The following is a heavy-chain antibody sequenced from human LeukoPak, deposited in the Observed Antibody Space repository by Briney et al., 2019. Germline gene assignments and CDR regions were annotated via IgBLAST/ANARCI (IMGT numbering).Heavy chain of an antibody. CDR3: ARNTETAIPLPYYFDY. Sequence: ASVKVSCKASGYTFTSYYMHWVRQAPGQGLEWMGIINPSGGSTSYAQKFQGRVTITRDTSASTAYMDLSSLRSEDTAVYYCARNTETAIPLPYYFDYWGQGTLVTVSS. D-gene: IGHD2-21*02. CDR1: GYTFTSYY. J-gene: IGHJ4*02. CDR2: INPSGGST. V-gene: IGHV1-46*01.